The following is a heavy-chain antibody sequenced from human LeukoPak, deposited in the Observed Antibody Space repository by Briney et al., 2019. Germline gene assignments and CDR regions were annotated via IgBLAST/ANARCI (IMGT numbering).Heavy chain of an antibody. CDR2: INHSGST. CDR1: GGSFSGYY. J-gene: IGHJ4*02. D-gene: IGHD4-23*01. V-gene: IGHV4-34*01. Sequence: SETLSLTCAVYGGSFSGYYWSWIRQPPGKGLEWIGEINHSGSTNYNPSLKSRVTMSVDTSKNQFSLKLSSVTAADTAVYYCARILADYGGDEWGQGTLVTVSA. CDR3: ARILADYGGDE.